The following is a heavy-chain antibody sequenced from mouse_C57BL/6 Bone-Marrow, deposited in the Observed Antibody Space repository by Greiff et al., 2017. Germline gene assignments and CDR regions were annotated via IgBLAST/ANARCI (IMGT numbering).Heavy chain of an antibody. J-gene: IGHJ3*01. CDR3: ARGPPAFAY. Sequence: EVQLQQSGPVLVKPGASVKMSCKASGYTFTDYYMNWVKQSHGKSLEWIGVINPYNGGTSYNQKFKGKATLTVDKSSSTAYMELNSLTSEDSAVYYCARGPPAFAYWGQGTLVTVSA. CDR2: INPYNGGT. V-gene: IGHV1-19*01. CDR1: GYTFTDYY.